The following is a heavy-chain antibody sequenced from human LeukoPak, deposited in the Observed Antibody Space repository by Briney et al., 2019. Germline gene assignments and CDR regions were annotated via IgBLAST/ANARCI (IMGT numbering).Heavy chain of an antibody. V-gene: IGHV1-46*01. Sequence: GASVKVSCKASGYTFTSYGITWVRQAPGQGLQWMGIISPSGDTTTYAQKFVGRVTLTRDTSTSTVYLDLRSLESEDTALYYCVRAGDQYFDVWGQGIQVTVSS. CDR1: GYTFTSYG. D-gene: IGHD7-27*01. J-gene: IGHJ4*02. CDR2: ISPSGDTT. CDR3: VRAGDQYFDV.